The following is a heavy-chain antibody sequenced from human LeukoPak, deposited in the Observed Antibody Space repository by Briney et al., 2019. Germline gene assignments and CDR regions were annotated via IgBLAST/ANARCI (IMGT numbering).Heavy chain of an antibody. CDR2: INHSGST. V-gene: IGHV4-34*01. J-gene: IGHJ4*02. CDR1: GGSFSGYY. Sequence: SETLSLTCAVYGGSFSGYYWSWIRQPPGKGLEWIGEINHSGSTNYNPSLKSRVTISVDTSKNQFSLKLSSVTAADAAVYYCARGPRYFDWLLAPGPPDYWGREPWSPSPQ. D-gene: IGHD3-9*01. CDR3: ARGPRYFDWLLAPGPPDY.